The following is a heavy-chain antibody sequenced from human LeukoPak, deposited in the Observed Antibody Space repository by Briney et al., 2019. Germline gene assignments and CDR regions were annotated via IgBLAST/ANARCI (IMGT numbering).Heavy chain of an antibody. V-gene: IGHV4-59*08. J-gene: IGHJ4*02. CDR3: GRLSYDTTGYWPDYFDY. CDR1: GGSVSSYY. Sequence: PSETLSLTCTVSGGSVSSYYWGWIRQPPGKGLEWIGYTSYSGSTNYSPSLKSRVTISVDTSKKQFSLRLSSVTAADTAVYYCGRLSYDTTGYWPDYFDYWGQGTLVTVPS. D-gene: IGHD3-22*01. CDR2: TSYSGST.